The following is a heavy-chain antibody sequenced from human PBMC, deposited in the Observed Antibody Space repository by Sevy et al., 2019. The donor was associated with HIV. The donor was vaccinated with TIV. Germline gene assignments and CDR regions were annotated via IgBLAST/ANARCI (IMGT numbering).Heavy chain of an antibody. CDR2: IKSNSNGGTI. CDR3: TTDRGRTSSMYFDL. CDR1: GFTFSRAW. J-gene: IGHJ2*01. Sequence: GGSLRLSCAASGFTFSRAWMSWVRQAPGKVLEWVGRIKSNSNGGTIDYAAPVKGRFSISRDDSENTVYLQMNSLNTEDTATYYCTTDRGRTSSMYFDLWGRGTLVTVSS. V-gene: IGHV3-15*01. D-gene: IGHD3-10*01.